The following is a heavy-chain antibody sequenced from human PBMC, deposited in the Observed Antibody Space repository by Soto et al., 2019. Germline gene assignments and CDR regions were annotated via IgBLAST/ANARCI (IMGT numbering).Heavy chain of an antibody. CDR2: IYNSGST. D-gene: IGHD5-12*01. V-gene: IGHV4-59*08. Sequence: PSETLSLTCTVSGGSISSYYWTWIRQPPGKGLEWIGYIYNSGSTNYNPSLESRVTILLDTSKNQFSLKLSSVTAADTAVYYCARLGVATITYYFYMDVWGKGTSVTVSS. J-gene: IGHJ6*03. CDR1: GGSISSYY. CDR3: ARLGVATITYYFYMDV.